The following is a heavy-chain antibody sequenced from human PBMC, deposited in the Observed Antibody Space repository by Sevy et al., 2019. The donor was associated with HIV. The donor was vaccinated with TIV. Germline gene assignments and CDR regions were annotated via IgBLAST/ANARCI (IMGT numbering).Heavy chain of an antibody. Sequence: SETLSLTCTVSGGSISSSNWYWGWIRQPPGKGLEWIGSIYYSGTTYYNPSLESRVTISVDTSKNQFSLKLSSVTAADTALYYCARQLGELFSTSFYFDYWGLGTLVTVSS. J-gene: IGHJ4*02. V-gene: IGHV4-39*01. CDR1: GGSISSSNWY. CDR2: IYYSGTT. CDR3: ARQLGELFSTSFYFDY. D-gene: IGHD3-10*01.